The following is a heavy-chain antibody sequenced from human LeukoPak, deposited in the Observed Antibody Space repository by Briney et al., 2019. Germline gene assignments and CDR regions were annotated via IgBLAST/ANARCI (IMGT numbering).Heavy chain of an antibody. Sequence: SQTLSLTCAISGDSVSSNSAAWNWIRQSPSRGLEWLGRTYYRSKWYNDYAVSVKSRITINPDTSKNQFSLKLSSVTAADTAVYYRARAGPGCLDPWGQGTLVTVSS. CDR3: ARAGPGCLDP. CDR2: TYYRSKWYN. CDR1: GDSVSSNSAA. V-gene: IGHV6-1*01. J-gene: IGHJ5*02. D-gene: IGHD2-15*01.